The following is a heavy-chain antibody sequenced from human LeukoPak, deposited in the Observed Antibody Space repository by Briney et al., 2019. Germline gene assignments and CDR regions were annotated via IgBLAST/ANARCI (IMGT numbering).Heavy chain of an antibody. V-gene: IGHV3-11*01. J-gene: IGHJ4*02. CDR1: GFTFTNAW. D-gene: IGHD1-26*01. Sequence: GGSLRLSCAASGFTFTNAWMSWVRQAPGKGLEWVSYISSSGSTIYYADSVKGRFTISRDNAKNSLYLQMNSLRAEDTAVYYCAGGVGATGGYYFDYWGQGTLVTVSS. CDR2: ISSSGSTI. CDR3: AGGVGATGGYYFDY.